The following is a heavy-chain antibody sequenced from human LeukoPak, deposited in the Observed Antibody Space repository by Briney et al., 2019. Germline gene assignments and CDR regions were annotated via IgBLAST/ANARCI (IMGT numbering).Heavy chain of an antibody. J-gene: IGHJ5*02. V-gene: IGHV4-4*07. D-gene: IGHD6-13*01. CDR2: IYSGGNT. CDR3: AKDSSRLDP. CDR1: GDSINNYY. Sequence: SETLSLTCSVSGDSINNYYWSWIRQPAGKGLEWIGRIYSGGNTNYNPFLKSRVTMSLDTSKNQFSLSLSSVTAADTAVYYCAKDSSRLDPWGQGTLVTVSS.